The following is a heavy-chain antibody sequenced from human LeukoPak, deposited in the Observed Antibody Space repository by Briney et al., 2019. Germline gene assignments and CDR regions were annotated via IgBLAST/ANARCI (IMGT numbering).Heavy chain of an antibody. D-gene: IGHD1-26*01. CDR3: SKDGTPKFDY. CDR1: GFTVSGNY. Sequence: GGSLRLSCAASGFTVSGNYMSWVRQAPGTGLEWVSGSTVGGTNTHYADSVKGRFTISRDNSKNTLYLRMDNLRAEDTAVYYCSKDGTPKFDYWGQGTLVTVSS. CDR2: STVGGTNT. V-gene: IGHV3-53*05. J-gene: IGHJ4*02.